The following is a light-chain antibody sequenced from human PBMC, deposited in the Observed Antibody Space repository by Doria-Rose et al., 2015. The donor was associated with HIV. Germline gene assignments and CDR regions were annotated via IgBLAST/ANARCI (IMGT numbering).Light chain of an antibody. CDR2: GAS. V-gene: IGKV3-15*01. CDR3: HQYNNWPT. Sequence: DIVMTQTPETLSVSPGESATLSCRASQRVSTDLAWYQHKPGQAPRLLIWGASTRATGIPARFSGSGSGTEFTLTISSLQSEDFAIYFCHQYNNWPTFGQGTRLDIK. CDR1: QRVSTD. J-gene: IGKJ5*01.